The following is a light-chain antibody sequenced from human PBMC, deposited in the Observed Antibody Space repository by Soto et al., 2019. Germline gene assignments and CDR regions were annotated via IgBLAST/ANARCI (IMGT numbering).Light chain of an antibody. CDR1: QSVAIN. Sequence: ETVMTQSPVTLSVSPGERATLSCRASQSVAINLAWYQQRPGQAPRLLIYGASTRATGIPARFSGSGSGTEFTLTISSLQSEEFAVYYCQQDNKWPQYDFGKGTKVDI. CDR2: GAS. CDR3: QQDNKWPQYD. J-gene: IGKJ2*01. V-gene: IGKV3-15*01.